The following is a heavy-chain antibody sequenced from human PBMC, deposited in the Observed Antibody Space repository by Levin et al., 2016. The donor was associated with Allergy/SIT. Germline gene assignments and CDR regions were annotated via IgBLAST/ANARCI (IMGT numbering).Heavy chain of an antibody. Sequence: GESLKISCTASGFTFNKHAMNWVRQAPGKGLEWVSAIGSGGLGTHYADSAKGRFTISRDDSKNTLYLQMNSLRVEDTAVYYCARPGLTVAGTRWFDPWGQGTLVTVSS. J-gene: IGHJ5*02. CDR1: GFTFNKHA. D-gene: IGHD6-19*01. CDR2: IGSGGLGT. V-gene: IGHV3-23*01. CDR3: ARPGLTVAGTRWFDP.